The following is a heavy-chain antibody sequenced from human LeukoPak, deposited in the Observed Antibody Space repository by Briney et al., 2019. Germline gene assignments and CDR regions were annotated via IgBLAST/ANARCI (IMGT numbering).Heavy chain of an antibody. J-gene: IGHJ6*03. CDR2: IYYSGST. CDR3: ARTRAPYYYDSSGYYPYYYYYMDV. D-gene: IGHD3-22*01. Sequence: NASETLSLTCTVSGGSISSYYWSWIRQPPGKGLEWIGYIYYSGSTNYNPSLKSRVTISVDTSKNQFSLKLSSVTAADTAVYYCARTRAPYYYDSSGYYPYYYYYMDVWGKGTTVTVSS. CDR1: GGSISSYY. V-gene: IGHV4-59*01.